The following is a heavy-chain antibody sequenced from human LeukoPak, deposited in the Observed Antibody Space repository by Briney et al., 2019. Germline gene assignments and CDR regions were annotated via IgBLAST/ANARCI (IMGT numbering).Heavy chain of an antibody. Sequence: SETLSLTCAVYGGSFSGYYWSWIRQPPGKGLEWIGEINHSGSTNYNPSLKSRVTISVDTSKNQFSLKLSSVTAADTAVYYCARVGIAAADLKINDLDYWGQGTLVTVSS. V-gene: IGHV4-34*01. CDR1: GGSFSGYY. D-gene: IGHD6-13*01. CDR2: INHSGST. J-gene: IGHJ4*02. CDR3: ARVGIAAADLKINDLDY.